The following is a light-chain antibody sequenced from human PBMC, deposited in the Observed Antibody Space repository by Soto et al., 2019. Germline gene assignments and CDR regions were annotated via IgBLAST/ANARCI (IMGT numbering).Light chain of an antibody. CDR2: AAS. Sequence: MTQSPSTLSGSVGDRVTITGRASQSVRSNLAWYQQKPGQAPRLVIYAASTRATGIPDRFSGSVSGTEFTLTISSLQPDDFATYYCQQYNSYPITFGQGTRLEIK. J-gene: IGKJ5*01. V-gene: IGKV3-15*01. CDR3: QQYNSYPIT. CDR1: QSVRSN.